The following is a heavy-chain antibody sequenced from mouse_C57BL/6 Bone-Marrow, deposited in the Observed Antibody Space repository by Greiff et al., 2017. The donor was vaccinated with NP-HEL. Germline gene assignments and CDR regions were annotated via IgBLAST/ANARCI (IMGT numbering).Heavy chain of an antibody. CDR1: GFSLTSYG. J-gene: IGHJ1*03. D-gene: IGHD2-3*01. Sequence: VQLQQSGPGLVQPSQSLSITCTVSGFSLTSYGVHWVRQSPGKGLEWLGVIWSGGSTDYHAAFISRLSISKDNSKSQVFFKMNSLQADDTAIYYCARNDDGYHWYFDVWGTGTTVTVSS. V-gene: IGHV2-2*01. CDR2: IWSGGST. CDR3: ARNDDGYHWYFDV.